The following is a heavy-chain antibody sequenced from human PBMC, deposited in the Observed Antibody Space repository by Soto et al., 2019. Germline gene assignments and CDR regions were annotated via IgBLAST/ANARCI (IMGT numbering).Heavy chain of an antibody. V-gene: IGHV4-39*01. CDR2: FYYSGST. CDR3: ARQDFWSGYYKWAFDY. D-gene: IGHD3-3*01. CDR1: GDSFSSSDNY. Sequence: SETLSLTCTVSGDSFSSSDNYWGWLRQPPGKGLEWIGSFYYSGSTYYNPSLKSRVTMSVDTSQTQFSLKLSSVTAADTAVYYCARQDFWSGYYKWAFDYWGQGTLVTVSS. J-gene: IGHJ4*02.